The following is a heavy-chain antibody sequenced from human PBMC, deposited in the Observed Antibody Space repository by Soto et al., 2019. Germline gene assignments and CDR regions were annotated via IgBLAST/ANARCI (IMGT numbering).Heavy chain of an antibody. Sequence: PSETLSLTCTVSGGSISSGGYYWSWIRQHPGKGLEWIGYIYYSGSTYYNPSLKSRVTISVDTSKNQFSLKLSSVTAADTAVYYCARTQIGEFDYWGQGTLVTVSS. CDR1: GGSISSGGYY. D-gene: IGHD3-10*01. CDR2: IYYSGST. CDR3: ARTQIGEFDY. V-gene: IGHV4-31*03. J-gene: IGHJ4*02.